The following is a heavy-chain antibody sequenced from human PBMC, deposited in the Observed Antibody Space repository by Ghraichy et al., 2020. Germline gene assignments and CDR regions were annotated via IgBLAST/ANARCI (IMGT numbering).Heavy chain of an antibody. CDR3: AREILMVYADMDV. J-gene: IGHJ6*02. Sequence: GGLRLSCAASGFTFSSYSMNWVRQAPGKGLEWVSSISSSSSYIYYADSVKGRFTISRDNAKNSLYLQMNSLRAEDTAVYYCAREILMVYADMDVWGQGTTVTVSS. V-gene: IGHV3-21*01. CDR1: GFTFSSYS. D-gene: IGHD2-8*01. CDR2: ISSSSSYI.